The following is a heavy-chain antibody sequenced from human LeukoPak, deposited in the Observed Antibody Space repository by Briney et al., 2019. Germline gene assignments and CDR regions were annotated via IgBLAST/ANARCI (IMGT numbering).Heavy chain of an antibody. D-gene: IGHD3-10*01. CDR3: AREGSEVLLWFGESHDAFDI. V-gene: IGHV4-59*01. J-gene: IGHJ3*02. CDR1: GGSISSYY. CDR2: IYYSGST. Sequence: SEPLSLTCTVSGGSISSYYWSWIRQPPGKGLEWIGYIYYSGSTNYNPSLKSRVTISVDTSKNQFSLKLSSVTAADTAVYYCAREGSEVLLWFGESHDAFDIWGQGTMVTVSS.